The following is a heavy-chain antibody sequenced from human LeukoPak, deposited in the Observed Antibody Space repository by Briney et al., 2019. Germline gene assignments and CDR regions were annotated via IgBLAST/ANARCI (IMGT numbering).Heavy chain of an antibody. D-gene: IGHD4-17*01. J-gene: IGHJ4*02. CDR3: AREAVTRNYFDY. V-gene: IGHV3-21*04. Sequence: KPGGSLRLSCAASGFTFTTYTMNWVRQAPGKGLEWVSSISSGSGHIYYADSMKGRFTISRDNSKNTLYLQMNSLRAEDTAVYYCAREAVTRNYFDYWGQGTLVTVSS. CDR1: GFTFTTYT. CDR2: ISSGSGHI.